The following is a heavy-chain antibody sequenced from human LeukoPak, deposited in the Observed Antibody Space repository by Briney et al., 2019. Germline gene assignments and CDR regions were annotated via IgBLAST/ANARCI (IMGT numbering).Heavy chain of an antibody. CDR1: GFTFGSHG. V-gene: IGHV3-74*01. CDR3: VRERVTGTGIVSAFTI. Sequence: GGSLRLACAASGFTFGSHGMHWVRQAPGKGLECLSRINVDGNIRSYAEFVKGRFTISRDNAKNTLYLQMNSLRPEDTAIYYCVRERVTGTGIVSAFTIWGQGTLVTVSS. CDR2: INVDGNIR. D-gene: IGHD2-21*02. J-gene: IGHJ3*02.